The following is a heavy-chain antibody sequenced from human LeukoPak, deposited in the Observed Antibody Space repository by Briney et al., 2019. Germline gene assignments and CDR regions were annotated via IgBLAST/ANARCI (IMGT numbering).Heavy chain of an antibody. Sequence: GGSLRLSCAASGFSFSNHSMNWVRQAPGKGLEWVSYISNSASAKYYAASVKGRFTISRDNGKNSLYLQMNSLRAEDTAMYYCARGDDSGYYDYFDYWGQGALVTVSS. CDR3: ARGDDSGYYDYFDY. J-gene: IGHJ4*02. CDR1: GFSFSNHS. CDR2: ISNSASAK. D-gene: IGHD3-22*01. V-gene: IGHV3-48*01.